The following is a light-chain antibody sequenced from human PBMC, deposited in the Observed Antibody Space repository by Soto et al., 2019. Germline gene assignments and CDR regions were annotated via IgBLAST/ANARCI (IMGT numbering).Light chain of an antibody. CDR1: QSVSSDY. Sequence: EMVLTQTPGTLSSSPGERAILSCSASQSVSSDYLAWYRQKPGQAPRLLVYDASSRATGIPDRFSGSGSGTDFRLTISRLEPDDFAVYYGHQYGSAPRTCGQGAKVVI. V-gene: IGKV3-20*01. CDR3: HQYGSAPRT. CDR2: DAS. J-gene: IGKJ1*01.